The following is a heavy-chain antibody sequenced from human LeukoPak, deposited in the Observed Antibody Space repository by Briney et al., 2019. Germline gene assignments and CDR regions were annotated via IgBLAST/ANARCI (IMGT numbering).Heavy chain of an antibody. CDR3: ARDFLAFTSIYGMDV. CDR2: IKQDGSEK. V-gene: IGHV3-7*03. J-gene: IGHJ6*04. CDR1: GFTFSSYW. Sequence: GGSLRLSCAASGFTFSSYWMSWVRQAPGKGLEWVANIKQDGSEKYSVDSVKGRFTISRGNAKNSLYLQMNSLRAEDTAVYYCARDFLAFTSIYGMDVWGKGTTVTVSS.